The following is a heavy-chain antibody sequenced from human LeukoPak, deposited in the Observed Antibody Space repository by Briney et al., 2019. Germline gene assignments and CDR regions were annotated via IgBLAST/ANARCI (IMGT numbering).Heavy chain of an antibody. J-gene: IGHJ6*02. CDR3: ARRSCSSNSCPMDV. D-gene: IGHD2-2*01. CDR2: IYYSGSA. Sequence: PSETLSLTCTVSGGSISSYFWSWIRQPPGKGLEWIGYIYYSGSANYNPSLKSRVTISLDTSKNQFSLKLSSVTAADTAVYYCARRSCSSNSCPMDVWGQGTTVTVSS. CDR1: GGSISSYF. V-gene: IGHV4-59*08.